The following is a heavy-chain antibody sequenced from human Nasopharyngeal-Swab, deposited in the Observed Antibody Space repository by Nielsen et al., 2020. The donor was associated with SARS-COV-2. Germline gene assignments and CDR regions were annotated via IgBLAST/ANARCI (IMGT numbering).Heavy chain of an antibody. D-gene: IGHD6-13*01. Sequence: GGSLRLSCAASGFTFSSYGMHWVRQAPGKGLEWVAVISYDGSNKYYADSVKCRFTISRDNSKNTLYLQMNSLRAEDTAVYYCAKAGVYSSSWYLDYWGQGTLVTVSS. J-gene: IGHJ4*02. CDR3: AKAGVYSSSWYLDY. V-gene: IGHV3-30*18. CDR2: ISYDGSNK. CDR1: GFTFSSYG.